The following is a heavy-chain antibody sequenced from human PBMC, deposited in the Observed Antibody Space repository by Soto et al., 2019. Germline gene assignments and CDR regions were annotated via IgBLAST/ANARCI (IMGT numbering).Heavy chain of an antibody. CDR3: ARHIADCGGDCYSAFDI. J-gene: IGHJ3*02. Sequence: GESLKISCKGSGYSFTSYWIGWVRQMPGKGLEWMGIIYPGDSDTRYSPSFQGQVTISADKSISTAYLQWSSLKASDTAMYYCARHIADCGGDCYSAFDIWGQGTRVTVSS. V-gene: IGHV5-51*01. CDR1: GYSFTSYW. D-gene: IGHD2-21*02. CDR2: IYPGDSDT.